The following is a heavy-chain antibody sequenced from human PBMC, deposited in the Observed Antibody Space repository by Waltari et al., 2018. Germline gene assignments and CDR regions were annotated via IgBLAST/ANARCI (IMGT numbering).Heavy chain of an antibody. Sequence: EVQLVQSGAEVKKPGASLKISCQGSGYSFTSYWIGWVRQMPGTGREWMGIIYPGDSDTRDSPSFQGQVTISADKSISTAYLQWSSLKASDTAMYYCARGTGYSSSHTNYYYYYGMDVWGQGTTVTVSS. CDR2: IYPGDSDT. J-gene: IGHJ6*02. D-gene: IGHD6-13*01. CDR1: GYSFTSYW. CDR3: ARGTGYSSSHTNYYYYYGMDV. V-gene: IGHV5-51*03.